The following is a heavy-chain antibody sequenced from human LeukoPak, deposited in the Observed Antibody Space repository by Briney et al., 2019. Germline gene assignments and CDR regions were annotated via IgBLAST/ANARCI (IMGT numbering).Heavy chain of an antibody. CDR3: AKRSDYGGNSNYFDF. J-gene: IGHJ4*02. V-gene: IGHV3-23*01. Sequence: GGSLRLSCAASGFTFSSYGMSWVRQAPGKGLEWFSALSRSGGDTYYADSVQGRFTISRDNSKNTLYLQMNSLRAEDTAVYYCAKRSDYGGNSNYFDFWGQGTLVTVSS. CDR1: GFTFSSYG. CDR2: LSRSGGDT. D-gene: IGHD4-23*01.